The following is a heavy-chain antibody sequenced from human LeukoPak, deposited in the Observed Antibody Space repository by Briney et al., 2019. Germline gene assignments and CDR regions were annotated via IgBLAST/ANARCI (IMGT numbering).Heavy chain of an antibody. CDR1: GYTFTGYY. J-gene: IGHJ4*02. CDR2: INPNSGGT. D-gene: IGHD1-26*01. Sequence: ASVKVSCKASGYTFTGYYMHWVRQAPGQGLEWMGWINPNSGGTNYAQKFQGWVTMTRDTSISTAYMELSRLRSEDTAVYYCARDRPYSGSYFWDHWGQGTLVTVSS. V-gene: IGHV1-2*04. CDR3: ARDRPYSGSYFWDH.